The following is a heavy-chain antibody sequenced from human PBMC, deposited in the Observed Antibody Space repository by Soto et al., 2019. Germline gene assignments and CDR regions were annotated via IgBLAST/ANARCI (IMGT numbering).Heavy chain of an antibody. D-gene: IGHD6-13*01. CDR3: ARGIAAAGPPGYYYGMDV. Sequence: ASVKVSCKASGYTFTSYGISWVRQAPGQGLEWMGWISAYNGNTNYAQKLQGRVTMTTDTSTSTAYMELRSLRSDDTAVYYCARGIAAAGPPGYYYGMDVWGQGTTVTVSS. CDR2: ISAYNGNT. CDR1: GYTFTSYG. J-gene: IGHJ6*02. V-gene: IGHV1-18*01.